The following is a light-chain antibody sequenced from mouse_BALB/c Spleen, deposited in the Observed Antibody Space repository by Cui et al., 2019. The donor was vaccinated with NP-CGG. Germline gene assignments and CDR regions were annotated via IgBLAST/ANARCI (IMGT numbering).Light chain of an antibody. V-gene: IGLV1*01. CDR2: GTN. CDR3: ALWYSNHWV. CDR1: TGAVTTSNY. Sequence: QAVVTQESALTTSPGETVTLTCRSSTGAVTTSNYANWVQEKPDHLFTGLIGGTNNRVPGVPARFSGSLIGDKAALTITGAQTEDEVMYFCALWYSNHWVFGGGTKLTVL. J-gene: IGLJ1*01.